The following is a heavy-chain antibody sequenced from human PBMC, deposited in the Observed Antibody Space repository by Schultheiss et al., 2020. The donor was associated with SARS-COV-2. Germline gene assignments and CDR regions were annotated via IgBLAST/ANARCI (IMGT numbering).Heavy chain of an antibody. CDR3: ARGLPYYYESSGYRD. D-gene: IGHD3-22*01. J-gene: IGHJ4*02. V-gene: IGHV4-59*12. CDR2: IYYSGST. Sequence: SETLSLTCAVYGGSFSGYYWSWIRQPPGKGLEWIGYIYYSGSTNYNPSLKSRVTISVDTSKNQFFLKLSSVTAADTAVYYCARGLPYYYESSGYRDWGQGTLVTVSS. CDR1: GGSFSGYY.